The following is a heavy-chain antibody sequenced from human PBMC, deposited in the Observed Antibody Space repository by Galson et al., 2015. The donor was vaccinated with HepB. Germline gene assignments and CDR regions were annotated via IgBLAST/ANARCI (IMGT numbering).Heavy chain of an antibody. V-gene: IGHV3-23*01. CDR2: ISGSGGAT. J-gene: IGHJ4*02. Sequence: SLRFSCAASGFTFSSYAMNWVRQAPGKGLEWVSTISGSGGATYYAESVKGRFTISRDNSKNTLYLQVNSLRAEDTALYYCAKDLFSGSNSCPLGYWGQGTLVTVSS. D-gene: IGHD2-2*01. CDR1: GFTFSSYA. CDR3: AKDLFSGSNSCPLGY.